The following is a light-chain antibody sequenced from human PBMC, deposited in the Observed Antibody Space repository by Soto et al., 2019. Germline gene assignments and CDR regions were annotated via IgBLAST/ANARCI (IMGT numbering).Light chain of an antibody. CDR3: SSYTSSSSPGV. J-gene: IGLJ1*01. CDR1: SSDVGGYNY. V-gene: IGLV2-14*01. CDR2: DVS. Sequence: QSALTQPASVSGSPGQSITISCTGTSSDVGGYNYVSWYQQHPGKAPKLMIYDVSNRPSGVSNRFSGSKSGNTASLTISGLQPEDEADYYCSSYTSSSSPGVFGTGTKLTVL.